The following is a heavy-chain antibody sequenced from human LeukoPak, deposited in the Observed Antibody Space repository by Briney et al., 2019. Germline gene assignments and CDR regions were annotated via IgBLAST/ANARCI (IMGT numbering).Heavy chain of an antibody. J-gene: IGHJ3*01. CDR2: TRVSDGGA. D-gene: IGHD1-26*01. CDR3: AKEPRWELLHSFDV. V-gene: IGHV3-23*01. Sequence: GGSRRLSCAASGFTFHTYAMMWVRQAPGKGLEWVSSTRVSDGGAFYADSVKGRFTISRDNSENTLFLQMNSLRAEDTAVYYCAKEPRWELLHSFDVWGQGTMVTVSS. CDR1: GFTFHTYA.